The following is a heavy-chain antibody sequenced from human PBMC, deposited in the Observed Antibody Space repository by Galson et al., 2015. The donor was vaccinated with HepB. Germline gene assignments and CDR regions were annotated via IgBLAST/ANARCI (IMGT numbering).Heavy chain of an antibody. V-gene: IGHV3-7*03. CDR3: ARHGGHYFDF. CDR1: GFTFSNYW. Sequence: SLRLSCAGSGFTFSNYWMSWVRQTPEKGLEWVANIKQDGSAIYYADSMKGRFTIFRDNAKNSVYLQMNSLRVEDTALYYCARHGGHYFDFWGQGTLVTVSS. CDR2: IKQDGSAI. J-gene: IGHJ4*02. D-gene: IGHD3-3*01.